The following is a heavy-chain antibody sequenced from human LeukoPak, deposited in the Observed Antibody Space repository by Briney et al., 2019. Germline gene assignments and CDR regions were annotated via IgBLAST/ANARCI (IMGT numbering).Heavy chain of an antibody. CDR3: TRMTTGRDY. CDR2: INHSGYT. CDR1: GVSFDDYY. D-gene: IGHD4-17*01. V-gene: IGHV4-34*01. J-gene: IGHJ4*02. Sequence: SETLSLTCAVSGVSFDDYYWAWVRQTPGKGLEWIGEINHSGYTNDSPSLKSRVTLSIDTSRKQFSLKLRSVAVADAGFYYCTRMTTGRDYWGQGTLVTVSS.